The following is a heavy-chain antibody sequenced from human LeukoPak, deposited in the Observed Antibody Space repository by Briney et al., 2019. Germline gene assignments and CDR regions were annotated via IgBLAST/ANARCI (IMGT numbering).Heavy chain of an antibody. CDR2: MNPNSGNT. J-gene: IGHJ4*02. CDR3: ARDRNGGSYFDY. Sequence: GASVKVSCKASGYTFTSYDINWVRQATGQGLEWMGWMNPNSGNTGYALKFQGRVTITRNTSISTAYMELSSLRSEDTAVYYCARDRNGGSYFDYWGQGTLVTVSS. D-gene: IGHD1-14*01. CDR1: GYTFTSYD. V-gene: IGHV1-8*03.